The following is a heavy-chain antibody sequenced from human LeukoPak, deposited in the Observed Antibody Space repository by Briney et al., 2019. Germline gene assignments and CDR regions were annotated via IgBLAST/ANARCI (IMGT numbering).Heavy chain of an antibody. CDR3: ARGRIAAAGAIDY. Sequence: APVKVSCKASGYTFTGFYIHWVRQAPGQGLEWMAWINPRNGGSHSAQKFQGRVTLTRDTSISAAYMEMRKLTSDDTAFYYCARGRIAAAGAIDYWGQGARVTVSS. J-gene: IGHJ4*02. D-gene: IGHD6-13*01. CDR1: GYTFTGFY. CDR2: INPRNGGS. V-gene: IGHV1-2*02.